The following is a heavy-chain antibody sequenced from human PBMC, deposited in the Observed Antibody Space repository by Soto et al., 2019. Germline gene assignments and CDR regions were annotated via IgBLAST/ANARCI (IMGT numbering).Heavy chain of an antibody. CDR2: INPNSGGT. V-gene: IGHV1-2*04. Sequence: QVQLVQSGAEVKKPGASVKVSCKASGYTFTGYYMHWVRQAPGQGLEWMGWINPNSGGTNYAQKFQGWVTTTRDTSISTAYMELSRLRSDDTAVYYCARGNSKYSSGWYPDFDYWGQGTLVTVSS. CDR3: ARGNSKYSSGWYPDFDY. J-gene: IGHJ4*02. D-gene: IGHD6-19*01. CDR1: GYTFTGYY.